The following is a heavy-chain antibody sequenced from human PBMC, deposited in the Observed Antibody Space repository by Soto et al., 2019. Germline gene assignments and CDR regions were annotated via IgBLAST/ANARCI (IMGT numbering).Heavy chain of an antibody. CDR3: ARDGIVARSYYYYGMDV. D-gene: IGHD5-12*01. J-gene: IGHJ6*02. V-gene: IGHV3-33*01. CDR1: GFTFSSYG. CDR2: IWYDGSNK. Sequence: QVQLVESGGGVVQPGRSLRLSCAASGFTFSSYGMHWVRQAPGKGLESVAVIWYDGSNKYYADSVKGRFTISRDNSMNTLYLQMNSLRAEDTAVYYCARDGIVARSYYYYGMDVWGQGTTVTVSS.